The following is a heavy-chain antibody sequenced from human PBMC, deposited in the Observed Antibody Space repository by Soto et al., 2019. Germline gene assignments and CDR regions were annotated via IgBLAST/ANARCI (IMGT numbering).Heavy chain of an antibody. CDR2: FSNSGYGT. Sequence: PGGSLRLSCVASGFTLSNYAMSWVRQAPGKGLEWVSHFSNSGYGTVYADSVKGRFAISRDDSKNTLYLQMNTLRVEDTAIYYCAKGSGVTTSYFDYWGQGILVTVSS. V-gene: IGHV3-23*01. D-gene: IGHD3-10*01. J-gene: IGHJ4*02. CDR1: GFTLSNYA. CDR3: AKGSGVTTSYFDY.